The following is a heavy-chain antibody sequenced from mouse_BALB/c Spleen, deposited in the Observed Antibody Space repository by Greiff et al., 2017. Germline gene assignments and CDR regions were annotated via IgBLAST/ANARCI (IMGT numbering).Heavy chain of an antibody. D-gene: IGHD2-1*01. J-gene: IGHJ4*01. CDR2: INPLSGGT. CDR1: GYAFTNYL. V-gene: IGHV1-54*03. Sequence: QVQLQQSGAELVRPGTSVKVSCKASGYAFTNYLIEWVKQRPGQGLEWIGVINPLSGGTNYNETFKGKATLTADKSSSTAYMQLSSLTSDDSAVYFCGRGDYCNYYAMDYRGQGTSGNVSS. CDR3: GRGDYCNYYAMDY.